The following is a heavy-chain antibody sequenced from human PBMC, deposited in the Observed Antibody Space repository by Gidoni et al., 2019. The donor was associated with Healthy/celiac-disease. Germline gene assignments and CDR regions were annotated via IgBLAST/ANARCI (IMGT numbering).Heavy chain of an antibody. CDR2: IKQDGSEK. Sequence: EVQLVESGGGLVQPGGSLRLSCAASGFPFSSYWMSWVRQAPGKGLEWVANIKQDGSEKYYVDSVKGRFTISRDNAKNSLYLQMNSLRAEDTAVYYCARGRSRYCSSTSCYTGPCDYWGQGTLVTVSS. CDR1: GFPFSSYW. V-gene: IGHV3-7*03. J-gene: IGHJ4*02. D-gene: IGHD2-2*02. CDR3: ARGRSRYCSSTSCYTGPCDY.